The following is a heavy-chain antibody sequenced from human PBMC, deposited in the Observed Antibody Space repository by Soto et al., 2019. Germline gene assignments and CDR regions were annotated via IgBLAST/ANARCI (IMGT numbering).Heavy chain of an antibody. CDR3: TTGSGYCSVGSCYSPFDY. CDR1: GFTFSNAW. CDR2: IKSKTDGGTT. Sequence: GGSLRLSCAASGFTFSNAWMSWVRQAPGKGLEWVGRIKSKTDGGTTDYAAPVKGRFTISRDDSKNTLYLQMNSLKTEDTAVYYCTTGSGYCSVGSCYSPFDYWGQGTLVTVSS. J-gene: IGHJ4*02. D-gene: IGHD2-15*01. V-gene: IGHV3-15*01.